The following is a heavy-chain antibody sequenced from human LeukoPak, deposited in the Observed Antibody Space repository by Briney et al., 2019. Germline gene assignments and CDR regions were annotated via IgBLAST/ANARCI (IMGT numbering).Heavy chain of an antibody. V-gene: IGHV4-39*07. CDR1: GGSISSSSYY. J-gene: IGHJ3*02. CDR3: ARVYGSGYDFRGAFDI. D-gene: IGHD5-12*01. Sequence: SETLSLTCTVSGGSISSSSYYWGWIRQPPGKGLEWIGSIYYSGSTNYNPSLKSRVTISVDTSKNQFSLRLMSVTAADTAVYYCARVYGSGYDFRGAFDIWGQGTMVTVSS. CDR2: IYYSGST.